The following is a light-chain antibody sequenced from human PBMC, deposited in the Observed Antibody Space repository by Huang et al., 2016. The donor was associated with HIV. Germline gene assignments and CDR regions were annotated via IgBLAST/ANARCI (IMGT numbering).Light chain of an antibody. CDR1: QGISSY. V-gene: IGKV1-8*01. CDR2: AAS. Sequence: AIRMTQSPSLPSASTGDRVAITCRAGQGISSYLAWYQQKPGKAPKLLIYAASTLQSGVPSRFSGSGFGTDFTLTISSLQSEDLGSYHCQQYYTYPHSFGQGTKLEI. J-gene: IGKJ2*01. CDR3: QQYYTYPHS.